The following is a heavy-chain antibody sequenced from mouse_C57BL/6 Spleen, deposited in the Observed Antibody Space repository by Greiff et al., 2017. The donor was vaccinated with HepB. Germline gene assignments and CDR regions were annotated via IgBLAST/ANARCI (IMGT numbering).Heavy chain of an antibody. CDR3: TRDGPYSNYFDY. J-gene: IGHJ2*01. V-gene: IGHV5-9-1*02. CDR1: GFTFSSYA. Sequence: EVNVVESGEGLVKPGGSLKLSCAASGFTFSSYAMSWVRQTPEKRLEWVAYISSGGDYIYYADTVKGRFTISRDNARNTLYLQLSSLKSEDTAMYYCTRDGPYSNYFDYWGQGTTLTVSS. CDR2: ISSGGDYI. D-gene: IGHD2-5*01.